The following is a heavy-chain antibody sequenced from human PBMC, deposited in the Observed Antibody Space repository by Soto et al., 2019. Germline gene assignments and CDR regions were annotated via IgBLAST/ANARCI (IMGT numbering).Heavy chain of an antibody. D-gene: IGHD1-26*01. V-gene: IGHV3-21*01. CDR1: GFTFSSYS. CDR2: ISSSSSYI. J-gene: IGHJ4*02. CDR3: ARVVGALTQFDY. Sequence: EVQLVESGGGLVKPGGSLRLSCAASGFTFSSYSMNWVRQAPGKGLEWVSSISSSSSYIYYADSVKGRFTISRDNAKNSLYLQMNSLRAEDTAVYYCARVVGALTQFDYWGQGTLVTVSS.